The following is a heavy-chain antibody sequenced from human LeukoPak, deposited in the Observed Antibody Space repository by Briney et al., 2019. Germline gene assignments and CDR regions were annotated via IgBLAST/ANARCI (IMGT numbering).Heavy chain of an antibody. CDR1: EFTFSNYW. Sequence: GGSLRLSCAASEFTFSNYWMSWARQAPGKGLEWVANIKQDGSEKYYVDSVKGRFTISRDNAKNSLYLQMNSLRAEDTAVYYCARDRGEQQLPDYYYYGMDVWGQGTTVTVSS. J-gene: IGHJ6*02. V-gene: IGHV3-7*01. CDR2: IKQDGSEK. D-gene: IGHD6-13*01. CDR3: ARDRGEQQLPDYYYYGMDV.